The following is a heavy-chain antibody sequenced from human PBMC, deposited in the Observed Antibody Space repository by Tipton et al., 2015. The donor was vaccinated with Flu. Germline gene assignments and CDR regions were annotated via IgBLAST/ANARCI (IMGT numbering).Heavy chain of an antibody. Sequence: SLRLSCAASGFTFSSYWMTWVRQAPGKGLEWVSGINWNGGSTGYADSVKGRFTISRDNAKNSLYLQMNSLRAEDTALYYCAKEPTYCGRGCYSLLDNWGQGTLVTVSS. CDR2: INWNGGST. CDR3: AKEPTYCGRGCYSLLDN. J-gene: IGHJ4*02. CDR1: GFTFSSYW. D-gene: IGHD2-21*02. V-gene: IGHV3-20*04.